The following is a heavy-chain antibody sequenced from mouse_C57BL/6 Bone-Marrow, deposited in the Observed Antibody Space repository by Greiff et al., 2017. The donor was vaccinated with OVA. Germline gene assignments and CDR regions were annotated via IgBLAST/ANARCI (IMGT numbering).Heavy chain of an antibody. CDR3: ARERGILNFDV. CDR1: GYTFTSYW. V-gene: IGHV1-64*01. J-gene: IGHJ1*03. Sequence: QVQLKQPGAELVKPGASVKLSCKASGYTFTSYWMHWVKQRPGQGLEWIGMIHPNSGSTNYNEKFKSKATLTVDKSSSTAYMQLSSLTSEDSAVYYCARERGILNFDVWGTGTTVTVSS. CDR2: IHPNSGST.